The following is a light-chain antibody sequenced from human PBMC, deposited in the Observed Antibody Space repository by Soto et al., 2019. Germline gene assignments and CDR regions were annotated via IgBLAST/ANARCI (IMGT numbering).Light chain of an antibody. CDR3: QEYYTYYRT. V-gene: IGKV1-5*01. Sequence: DIQMTQSPSTLSASIGDRVTITCRASQSIGTWLAWYQQKPGTAPKLLIYDVSGLQGGVPSRFSGSGSGTEFTLTISRKQPDDLATYYCQEYYTYYRTFGQGTKVEFK. CDR1: QSIGTW. J-gene: IGKJ1*01. CDR2: DVS.